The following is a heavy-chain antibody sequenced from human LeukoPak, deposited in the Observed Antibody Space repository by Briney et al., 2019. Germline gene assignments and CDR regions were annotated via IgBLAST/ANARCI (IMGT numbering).Heavy chain of an antibody. D-gene: IGHD3-3*01. CDR2: IYTSGST. V-gene: IGHV4-61*02. CDR1: GGSISSGSYY. CDR3: ARAHYDFWSGSSYYFDY. Sequence: PSETLSLTCTVSGGSISSGSYYWSWIRQPAGKGLEWIGRIYTSGSTNYNPSLKSRVTISVDTSKNQFSLKLSSVTAADTAVYYCARAHYDFWSGSSYYFDYWGQGTLVTVSS. J-gene: IGHJ4*02.